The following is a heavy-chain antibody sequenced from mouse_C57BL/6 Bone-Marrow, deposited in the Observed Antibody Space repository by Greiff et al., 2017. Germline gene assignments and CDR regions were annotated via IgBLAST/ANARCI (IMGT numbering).Heavy chain of an antibody. J-gene: IGHJ3*01. CDR2: IRSKSNNYAT. CDR1: GFSFNTYA. CDR3: ARGWFWFAY. D-gene: IGHD2-3*01. Sequence: EVKVVESGGGLVQPKGSLKLSCAASGFSFNTYAMNWFRQAPGTGLEWVARIRSKSNNYATYYADSVKDRLTISRDDSEIMLYLQINNLKTVDTAMYYCARGWFWFAYWGQGTLVTVSA. V-gene: IGHV10-1*01.